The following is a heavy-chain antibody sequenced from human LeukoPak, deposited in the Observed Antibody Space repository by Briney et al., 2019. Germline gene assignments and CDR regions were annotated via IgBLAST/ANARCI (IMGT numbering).Heavy chain of an antibody. D-gene: IGHD3-10*01. V-gene: IGHV4-39*01. J-gene: IGHJ4*02. CDR1: GGSISSSSYY. CDR3: ASFIYYGWGSYRDY. CDR2: IYYSGST. Sequence: SETLSLTCTVSGGSISSSSYYWGWIRQPPGKGLEWIGSIYYSGSTYYNPSLKSRVTIPVDTSKNQFSLKLSSVTAADTAVYYCASFIYYGWGSYRDYGGQETLVTVPS.